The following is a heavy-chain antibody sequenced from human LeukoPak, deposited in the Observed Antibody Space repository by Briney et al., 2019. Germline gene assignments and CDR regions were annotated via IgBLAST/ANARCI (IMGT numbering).Heavy chain of an antibody. CDR2: ISYDGSNK. CDR1: GFTFSSYA. D-gene: IGHD6-19*01. Sequence: GGSLRLSCVASGFTFSSYAMHWIRQAPGKGLEWVALISYDGSNKYYADSVKGRFPISRDNSKNTLYLQMNSLRAEATAVYYCARGGVYSSGSYYLYYFDYWGQGTLVTVSS. J-gene: IGHJ4*02. CDR3: ARGGVYSSGSYYLYYFDY. V-gene: IGHV3-30-3*01.